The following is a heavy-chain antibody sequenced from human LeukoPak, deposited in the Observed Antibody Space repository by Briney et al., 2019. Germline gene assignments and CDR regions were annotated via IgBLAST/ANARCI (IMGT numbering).Heavy chain of an antibody. CDR1: RFTFISYW. Sequence: GGALRLSCAASRFTFISYWMSWVRQAPGKGLGWVANIKQDGSEKYHVDSVKGRFPISRDNAKNSLYLQMNSLRVEDTAVYYCARAKGAAGTYLFDYWGQGTLVTVSS. CDR3: ARAKGAAGTYLFDY. CDR2: IKQDGSEK. V-gene: IGHV3-7*03. D-gene: IGHD6-13*01. J-gene: IGHJ4*02.